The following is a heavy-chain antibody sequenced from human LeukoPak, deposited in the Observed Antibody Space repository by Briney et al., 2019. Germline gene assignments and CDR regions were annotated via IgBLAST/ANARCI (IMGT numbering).Heavy chain of an antibody. J-gene: IGHJ4*02. CDR1: GSTFSSYA. CDR2: ISGSGGST. Sequence: GGSLRLSCAASGSTFSSYAMSWVRQAPGKGLEWVPAISGSGGSTYYADSVKGRFTISRDNPKNTPYLQMNSLRAEDTAVYYCAKVKEQQLVGWGQGTLVTVSS. CDR3: AKVKEQQLVG. D-gene: IGHD6-13*01. V-gene: IGHV3-23*01.